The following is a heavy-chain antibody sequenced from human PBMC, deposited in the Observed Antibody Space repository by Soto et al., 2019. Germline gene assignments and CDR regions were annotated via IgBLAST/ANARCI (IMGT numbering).Heavy chain of an antibody. V-gene: IGHV4-30-2*01. Sequence: QLQLQESGSGLVKPSQTLSLTCAVSGGSISSDGYSWSWIRQPPGKGLEWIGYMYHSGSTYFNPSLKSRVTIPIDRSKNQFSLKLSSVTAADTAVYYWARVPDYWGQGILVTVSS. CDR2: MYHSGST. CDR1: GGSISSDGYS. CDR3: ARVPDY. D-gene: IGHD2-2*01. J-gene: IGHJ4*02.